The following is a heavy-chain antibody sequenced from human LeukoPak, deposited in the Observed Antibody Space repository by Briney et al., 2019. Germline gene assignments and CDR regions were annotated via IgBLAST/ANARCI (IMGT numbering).Heavy chain of an antibody. J-gene: IGHJ4*02. Sequence: GGSLRLSCAASGLTFSSYEMNWVRQAPGKGLEWVSYISSSSSTIYYADSVKGRFTISRDNAKNSLYLQMNSLRDEDTAVYYCARDVLRYFDWSPDYYFDYWGQGTLVTVSS. CDR1: GLTFSSYE. D-gene: IGHD3-9*01. CDR2: ISSSSSTI. V-gene: IGHV3-48*03. CDR3: ARDVLRYFDWSPDYYFDY.